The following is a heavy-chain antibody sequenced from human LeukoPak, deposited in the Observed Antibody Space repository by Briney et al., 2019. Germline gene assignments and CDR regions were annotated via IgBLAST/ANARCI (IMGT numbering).Heavy chain of an antibody. Sequence: GGSLRLSCAASGFTFSNYWMHWVRQAPGKGLVWVSRINSDESTTTYADSAKGRFTISRDNAKNTLYLQMNSLRAEDTAVYYCAKDEGIAAAGTGRYFDYWGQGTLVTVSS. CDR1: GFTFSNYW. V-gene: IGHV3-74*01. CDR3: AKDEGIAAAGTGRYFDY. CDR2: INSDESTT. D-gene: IGHD6-13*01. J-gene: IGHJ4*02.